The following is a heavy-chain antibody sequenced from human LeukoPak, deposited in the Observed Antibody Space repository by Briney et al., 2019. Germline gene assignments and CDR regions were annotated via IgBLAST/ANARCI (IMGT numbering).Heavy chain of an antibody. Sequence: SGGSLRLSCAASGFTFSSYGMSWVRQAPGKGLEWVSAISGSGGSTYYADSVKGRFTISRDNSKNTLYLQMNSLRAEDTAVYYCAREGYSSGWSMRPYYFDYWGQGTLVTVSS. CDR2: ISGSGGST. V-gene: IGHV3-23*01. CDR3: AREGYSSGWSMRPYYFDY. D-gene: IGHD6-19*01. J-gene: IGHJ4*02. CDR1: GFTFSSYG.